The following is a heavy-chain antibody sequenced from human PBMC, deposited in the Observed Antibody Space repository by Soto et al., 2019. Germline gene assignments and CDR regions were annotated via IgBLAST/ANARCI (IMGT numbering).Heavy chain of an antibody. CDR1: GGSFSGYY. CDR3: ARGYGRNFDY. V-gene: IGHV4-34*01. D-gene: IGHD3-10*01. CDR2: FNHSESP. J-gene: IGHJ4*02. Sequence: QVQLQQGGAGLLKPSETLSLTCAVYGGSFSGYYWSWIRQPPGKGLEWIGAFNHSESPNCTPSLKSAVTISVATSKNPFSLKLISVTAADTAVYSCARGYGRNFDYWGQGTLVTVSS.